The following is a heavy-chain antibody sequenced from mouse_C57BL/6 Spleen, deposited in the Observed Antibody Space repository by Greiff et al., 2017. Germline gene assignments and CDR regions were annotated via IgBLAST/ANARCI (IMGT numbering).Heavy chain of an antibody. CDR3: TGYYGSIFGY. CDR1: GFNIKDDY. CDR2: IDPENGDT. D-gene: IGHD1-1*01. V-gene: IGHV14-4*01. J-gene: IGHJ2*01. Sequence: EVKLQESGAELVRPGASVKLSCTASGFNIKDDYMHWVKQRPEQGLEWIGWIDPENGDTDYASKFQGKATITADTSSNTAYLQLSSLTSEDTAVYYCTGYYGSIFGYWGQGTTLTVSS.